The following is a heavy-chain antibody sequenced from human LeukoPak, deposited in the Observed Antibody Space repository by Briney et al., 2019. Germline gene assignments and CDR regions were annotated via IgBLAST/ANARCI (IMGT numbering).Heavy chain of an antibody. Sequence: SQTPSLTCAISGDSVSNNTVAWNWIRQSPSRGLEWLGRTYYRSKWYNDYALSVKSRITINPDTPKNQFSLQLNSATPDDTAVYYCAKGYAFDIWGQGTMVTVSS. J-gene: IGHJ3*02. CDR2: TYYRSKWYN. CDR3: AKGYAFDI. V-gene: IGHV6-1*01. CDR1: GDSVSNNTVA.